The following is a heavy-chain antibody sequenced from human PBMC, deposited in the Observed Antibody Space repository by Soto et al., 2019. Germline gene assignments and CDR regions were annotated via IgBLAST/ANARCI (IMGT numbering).Heavy chain of an antibody. Sequence: SETLSLTCTVSGGSVSSGGYYWNWIRQPPGKGLEWIGYIYYSGSTNYNPPLKSRVTISVDTSKNQFSLRLSSVTAADTAFYYCARSRPSVYTYGLEGWFGPWGQGSLVTVSS. CDR3: ARSRPSVYTYGLEGWFGP. V-gene: IGHV4-61*08. CDR2: IYYSGST. D-gene: IGHD5-18*01. J-gene: IGHJ5*02. CDR1: GGSVSSGGYY.